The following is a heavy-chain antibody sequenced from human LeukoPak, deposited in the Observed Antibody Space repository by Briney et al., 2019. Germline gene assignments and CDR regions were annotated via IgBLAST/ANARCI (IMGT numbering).Heavy chain of an antibody. V-gene: IGHV3-53*01. CDR1: GFTVSSNY. D-gene: IGHD2-15*01. CDR3: AQQVGYCSSGSCYFTY. CDR2: SNTGGST. J-gene: IGHJ1*01. Sequence: GGSLRLSCAASGFTVSSNYMSWVRQAPGKGLEWVSTISNTGGSTYYADSVKGRFTISRDKSKNTLSLQMNSLRAEDTAVYYCAQQVGYCSSGSCYFTYWGQGTLVTVSS.